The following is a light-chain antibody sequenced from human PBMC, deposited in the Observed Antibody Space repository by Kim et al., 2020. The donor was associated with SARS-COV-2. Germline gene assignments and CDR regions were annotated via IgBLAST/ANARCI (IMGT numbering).Light chain of an antibody. CDR1: QGIRKD. Sequence: DIQMTQSPSSLFASVGDRVTITCRASQGIRKDLGWYQQKPGKVPKRLIYAASNLESGVPSRFSGSGSGTDFSLTISSLQPEDFATYYCLQHNSYPRYTFGQGTKVDIK. J-gene: IGKJ2*01. CDR3: LQHNSYPRYT. V-gene: IGKV1-17*01. CDR2: AAS.